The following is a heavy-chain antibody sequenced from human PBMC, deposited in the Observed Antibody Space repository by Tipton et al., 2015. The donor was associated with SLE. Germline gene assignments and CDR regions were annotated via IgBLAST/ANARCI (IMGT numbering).Heavy chain of an antibody. V-gene: IGHV3-30*14. CDR1: GFTFSSYA. D-gene: IGHD5-12*01. Sequence: SLRLSCAASGFTFSSYAMHWVRQAPGKGLEWVAVISYDGSNKYYADSVKGRFTISRDNSKNTLYLQMSSLRAEDTAVYYCAKVRGYSGYDLYYFDYWGQGTLVTVSS. CDR2: ISYDGSNK. J-gene: IGHJ4*02. CDR3: AKVRGYSGYDLYYFDY.